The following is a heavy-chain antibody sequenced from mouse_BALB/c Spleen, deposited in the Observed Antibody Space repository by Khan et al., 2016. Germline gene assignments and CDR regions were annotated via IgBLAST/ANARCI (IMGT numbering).Heavy chain of an antibody. J-gene: IGHJ4*01. V-gene: IGHV5-12-2*01. CDR1: GFTFSSYT. CDR2: ISNGGGST. CDR3: VRRDWDEGYAMDY. Sequence: EVELVESGGGLVQPGGSLKLSCAASGFTFSSYTMSWVRQTPEKRLEWVAYISNGGGSTYYPDTVKGRFTISRDNAKNTLYLQMSSLKSEDTAMYDCVRRDWDEGYAMDYWGQGTSVTVSS. D-gene: IGHD4-1*01.